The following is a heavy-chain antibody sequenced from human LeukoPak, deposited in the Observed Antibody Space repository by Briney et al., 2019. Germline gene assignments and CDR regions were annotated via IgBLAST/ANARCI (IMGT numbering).Heavy chain of an antibody. V-gene: IGHV3-30*18. J-gene: IGHJ4*02. CDR1: GFTFSSYG. CDR3: AKGLLMVYAMIDY. D-gene: IGHD2-8*01. CDR2: ISYDGSNK. Sequence: GGSLRLSCAASGFTFSSYGMHWVRQAPGKGLEWVAVISYDGSNKYYADSVKGRFTISRDNSKNTLYLQMNSLRAEDTAVYYCAKGLLMVYAMIDYWGQGTLVTVSS.